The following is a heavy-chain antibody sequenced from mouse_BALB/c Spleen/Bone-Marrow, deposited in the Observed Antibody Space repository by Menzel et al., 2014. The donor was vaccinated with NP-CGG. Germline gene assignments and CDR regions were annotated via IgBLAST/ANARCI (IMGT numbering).Heavy chain of an antibody. CDR3: ARGGGAYYGNYWFAY. V-gene: IGHV5-6*02. J-gene: IGHJ3*01. Sequence: DVMLVESGGDLVKPGGSLILSCAASGFTFSSYGMSWVRQTPDKRLEWVATISSGGSYTYYPDSVKGRFTISRDNAKNTLYLQMSSLKSEDTAMYYCARGGGAYYGNYWFAYWGQGTLATVSA. CDR1: GFTFSSYG. CDR2: ISSGGSYT. D-gene: IGHD2-10*01.